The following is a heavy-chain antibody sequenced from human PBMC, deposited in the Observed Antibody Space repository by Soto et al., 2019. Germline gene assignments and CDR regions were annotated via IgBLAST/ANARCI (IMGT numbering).Heavy chain of an antibody. CDR1: GGSMRSYY. J-gene: IGHJ6*02. CDR3: AGIGEDVYYGMDV. Sequence: SETLSLTCSVSGGSMRSYYWNWLRQPAGKGLEWIGRIYSRGDTNYNPFVKSRVTMSVDTSKNEFSLRLNSVTAADTAVYYCAGIGEDVYYGMDVWGQGTTVSVSS. CDR2: IYSRGDT. V-gene: IGHV4-4*07. D-gene: IGHD2-21*01.